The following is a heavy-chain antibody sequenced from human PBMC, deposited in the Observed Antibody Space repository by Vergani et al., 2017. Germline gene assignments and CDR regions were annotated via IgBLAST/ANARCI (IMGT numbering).Heavy chain of an antibody. J-gene: IGHJ6*02. CDR2: ISYDGSNK. CDR3: AREEERWLQLLGGEEEIYGMDV. D-gene: IGHD5-24*01. Sequence: QVQLVESGGGVVQPGRSLRLSCAASGFTFSSYAMHWVRQAPGKGLEWVAVISYDGSNKYYADSVKGRFTISRDNSKNTLYLQMNSLRAEDTAVYYCAREEERWLQLLGGEEEIYGMDVWGQGTTVTVSS. CDR1: GFTFSSYA. V-gene: IGHV3-30-3*01.